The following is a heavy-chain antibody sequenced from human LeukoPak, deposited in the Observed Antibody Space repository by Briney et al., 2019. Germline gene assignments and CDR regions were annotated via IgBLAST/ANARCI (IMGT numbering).Heavy chain of an antibody. J-gene: IGHJ4*02. V-gene: IGHV3-23*01. CDR3: AKSLGVGGYTRYKGFDQ. CDR1: GFTFNSFA. Sequence: GGSLRLSCAAPGFTFNSFAMNWVCQAPGKGLEWVSSISGSDGTSHYADFVKGRFTISRDNSKNTLYLQMNSLRAEDTAAYYCAKSLGVGGYTRYKGFDQWGQGTLVVVSS. CDR2: ISGSDGTS. D-gene: IGHD3-16*02.